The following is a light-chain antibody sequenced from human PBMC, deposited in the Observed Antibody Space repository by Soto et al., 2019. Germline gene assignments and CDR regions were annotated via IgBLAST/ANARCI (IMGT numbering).Light chain of an antibody. CDR2: AAS. Sequence: DIQMTQSPSSLSASVGDRVTITCRASQGIRNCVAWYQQIPGKAHKLLIYAASTLQSGLPARFSGSGSETDFTLTINGLQPEDVATYSCQEYSSVPVFGPGTKGEI. J-gene: IGKJ3*01. V-gene: IGKV1-27*01. CDR3: QEYSSVPV. CDR1: QGIRNC.